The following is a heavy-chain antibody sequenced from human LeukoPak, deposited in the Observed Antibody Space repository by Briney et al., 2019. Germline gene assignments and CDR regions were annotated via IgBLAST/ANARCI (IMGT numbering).Heavy chain of an antibody. CDR1: GGSISSSSYY. V-gene: IGHV4-39*07. CDR2: IYYSGST. Sequence: SETLSLTCTVSGGSISSSSYYWGWIRQPPGKGLEWIGSIYYSGSTYYNPSLKSRVTISVDTSKNQFSLKLSSVTAADTAVYYCARRAPYYDTSAYYGMHAFDIWGQGTMVTVSS. CDR3: ARRAPYYDTSAYYGMHAFDI. D-gene: IGHD3-22*01. J-gene: IGHJ3*02.